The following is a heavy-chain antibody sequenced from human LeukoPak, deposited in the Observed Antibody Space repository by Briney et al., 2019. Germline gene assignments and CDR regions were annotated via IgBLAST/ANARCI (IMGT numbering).Heavy chain of an antibody. Sequence: GGSLRLSCVASGFTFGPYAMTWVRQAPGKGLEWVSAITGSGGSTYYADSVKGRFTISRDNSKNTLYLQMNSLRAEDTAVYYCAGIDAFDIWGQGTMVTVSS. J-gene: IGHJ3*02. CDR3: AGIDAFDI. CDR1: GFTFGPYA. CDR2: ITGSGGST. V-gene: IGHV3-23*01.